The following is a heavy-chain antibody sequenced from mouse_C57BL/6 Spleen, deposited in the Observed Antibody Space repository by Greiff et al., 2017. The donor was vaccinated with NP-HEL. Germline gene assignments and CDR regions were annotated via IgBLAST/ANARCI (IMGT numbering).Heavy chain of an antibody. CDR3: ARGDYYGSSYSWFAY. Sequence: VKLQESGAELVRPGASVKLSCKASGYTFTDYYINWVKQRPGQGLEWIARIYPGSGNTYYNEKFKGKATLTAEKSSSTAYMQLSSLTSEDSAVYFCARGDYYGSSYSWFAYWGQGTLVTVSA. D-gene: IGHD1-1*01. CDR1: GYTFTDYY. V-gene: IGHV1-76*01. J-gene: IGHJ3*01. CDR2: IYPGSGNT.